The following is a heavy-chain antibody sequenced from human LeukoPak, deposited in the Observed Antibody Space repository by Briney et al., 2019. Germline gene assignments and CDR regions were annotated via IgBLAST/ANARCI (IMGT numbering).Heavy chain of an antibody. J-gene: IGHJ4*02. D-gene: IGHD2/OR15-2a*01. V-gene: IGHV3-66*01. Sequence: QPGGSLRLSCVASGFTVTSTYITWVRQAPGKGLEWVSIIHISGGTYYADSVRGRFTISRDNSKNTVYLQMTSLRADDTAVYYCARAVEYLPLDYWGEGTLVAVSS. CDR3: ARAVEYLPLDY. CDR1: GFTVTSTY. CDR2: IHISGGT.